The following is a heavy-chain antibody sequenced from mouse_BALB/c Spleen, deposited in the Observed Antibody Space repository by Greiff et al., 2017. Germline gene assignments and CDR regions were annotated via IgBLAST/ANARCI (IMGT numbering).Heavy chain of an antibody. D-gene: IGHD2-4*01. Sequence: DVMLVASGGDLVKPGGSLKLSCAASGFTFSSYGMSWVRQTPDKRLEWVATISSGGSYTYYPDSVKGRFTISRDNAKNTLYLQMSSLKSEDTAMYYCARGDYDGAWFAYWGQGTLVTVSA. CDR2: ISSGGSYT. CDR1: GFTFSSYG. CDR3: ARGDYDGAWFAY. V-gene: IGHV5-6*02. J-gene: IGHJ3*01.